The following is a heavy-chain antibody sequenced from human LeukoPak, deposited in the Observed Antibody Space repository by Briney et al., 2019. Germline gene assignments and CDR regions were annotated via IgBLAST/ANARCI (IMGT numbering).Heavy chain of an antibody. CDR3: ARDDYGQFDY. V-gene: IGHV1-46*01. D-gene: IGHD4-17*01. CDR1: GYTFSNYY. J-gene: IGHJ4*02. CDR2: IGGST. Sequence: ASVKVSCKASGYTFSNYYIHWVRQAPGQGLEWMGIIGGSTNYAQKLQGRVTMTTDTSTSTAYMELRSLRSDDTAVYYCARDDYGQFDYWGQGTLVTVSS.